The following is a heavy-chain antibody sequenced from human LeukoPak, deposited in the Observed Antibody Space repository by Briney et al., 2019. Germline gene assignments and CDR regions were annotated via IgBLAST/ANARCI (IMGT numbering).Heavy chain of an antibody. Sequence: SVKVSCKASGGTFSSYAISWVLQAPGQALEWMGGIVPIFGTANYAQKFQGRVTITADESTSTAYMELSSLRSEDTAVYYCATNPHYYDSSGPNAFDIWGQGTMVTVSS. CDR2: IVPIFGTA. J-gene: IGHJ3*02. CDR1: GGTFSSYA. V-gene: IGHV1-69*13. D-gene: IGHD3-22*01. CDR3: ATNPHYYDSSGPNAFDI.